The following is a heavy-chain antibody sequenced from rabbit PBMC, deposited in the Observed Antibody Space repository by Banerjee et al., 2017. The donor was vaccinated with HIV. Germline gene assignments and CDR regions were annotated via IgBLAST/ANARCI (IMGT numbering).Heavy chain of an antibody. V-gene: IGHV1S45*01. J-gene: IGHJ4*01. Sequence: QQQLEESGGDLVKPGASLTLTCKASGFDLSSYYIYWVRQAPGKGLEWIAYIYTGDGKTHYASWAKGRFTISKTSSTTVTLQMTSLTAADTATYFCAREDDDYGDWNLWGPGTLVTVS. D-gene: IGHD2-1*01. CDR1: GFDLSSYY. CDR2: IYTGDGKT. CDR3: AREDDDYGDWNL.